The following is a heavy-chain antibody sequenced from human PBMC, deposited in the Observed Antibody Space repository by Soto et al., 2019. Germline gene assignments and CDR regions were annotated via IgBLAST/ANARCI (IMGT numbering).Heavy chain of an antibody. CDR3: ARFGLVTFDC. D-gene: IGHD3-3*01. Sequence: GGSLRLSCAASGFIFNTYSMDWVRQAPGKGLEWVASISPSGSYMYYGDSLKGRFTVSRDNAKNSLCLQMDSLRADDTAIYYCARFGLVTFDCWGQGTLVTVSS. J-gene: IGHJ4*02. V-gene: IGHV3-21*01. CDR1: GFIFNTYS. CDR2: ISPSGSYM.